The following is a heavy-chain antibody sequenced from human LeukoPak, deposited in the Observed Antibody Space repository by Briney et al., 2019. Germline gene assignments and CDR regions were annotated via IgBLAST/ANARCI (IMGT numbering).Heavy chain of an antibody. CDR3: ARDFSYPEDY. D-gene: IGHD1-14*01. V-gene: IGHV3-48*01. Sequence: PGGSLRLSCAASGFTFSSYSMNWVRQAPGKGLEWVSYISSSSSTIYYADSVKGRFTISRDNSKNTLYLQMNSLRAEDTAVYYCARDFSYPEDYWGQGTLVTVSS. J-gene: IGHJ4*02. CDR2: ISSSSSTI. CDR1: GFTFSSYS.